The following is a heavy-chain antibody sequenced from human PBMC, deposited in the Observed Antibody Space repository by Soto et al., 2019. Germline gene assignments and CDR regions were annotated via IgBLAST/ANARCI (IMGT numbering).Heavy chain of an antibody. Sequence: TGGSLRLSCAASGFTFSSYDMHWVRQATGKGLEWVSAIGTAGDTYYPGSVKGRFTISRENAKNSLYLQMNSLRAEDTAVYYCARAQSGNLVVPAARGEYGMDVWGQGTTVTVSS. CDR2: IGTAGDT. D-gene: IGHD2-2*01. J-gene: IGHJ6*02. CDR1: GFTFSSYD. CDR3: ARAQSGNLVVPAARGEYGMDV. V-gene: IGHV3-13*01.